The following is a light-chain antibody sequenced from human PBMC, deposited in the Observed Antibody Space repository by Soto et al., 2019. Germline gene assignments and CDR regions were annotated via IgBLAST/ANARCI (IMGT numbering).Light chain of an antibody. V-gene: IGKV1-5*01. CDR3: QQYNSYSYT. CDR1: QSISSW. CDR2: DAS. Sequence: DIQMTQSPSSLSASVVDRVTITFRASQSISSWLAWYQQKPGKAPKLLIYDASSLESGVPSRFSGSGSGTEFTLTISSLQPDDFATYYCQQYNSYSYTFGQGTRLEIK. J-gene: IGKJ5*01.